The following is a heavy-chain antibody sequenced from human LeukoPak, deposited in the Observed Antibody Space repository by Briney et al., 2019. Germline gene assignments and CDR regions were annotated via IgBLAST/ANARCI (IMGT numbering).Heavy chain of an antibody. J-gene: IGHJ4*02. V-gene: IGHV3-7*01. CDR3: ARDGRDYYDSSGYLDY. D-gene: IGHD3-22*01. Sequence: PGGSLRLSCAASGFTFSSYWMSWVRQAPGKGLEWVANIKQDGSEKYYVDSVKGRFTISRDNAKNSLYLQMNSLRAEDTAVYYCARDGRDYYDSSGYLDYWGRGTLVTVSS. CDR1: GFTFSSYW. CDR2: IKQDGSEK.